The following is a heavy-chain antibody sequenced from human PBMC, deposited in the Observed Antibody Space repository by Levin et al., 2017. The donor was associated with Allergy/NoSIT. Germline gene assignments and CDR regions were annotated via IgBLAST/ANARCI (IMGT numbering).Heavy chain of an antibody. J-gene: IGHJ5*02. CDR2: INAGDGNT. CDR3: ARARRYFDWTNWFDP. V-gene: IGHV1-3*01. D-gene: IGHD3-9*01. CDR1: GYTFTSYA. Sequence: ASVKVSCKASGYTFTSYAMHWVRQAPGQRLEWMGWINAGDGNTKYSQNFQGRVTITRDTSASTAYMELSGLRSEDTAVYYCARARRYFDWTNWFDPWGQGTLVTVSS.